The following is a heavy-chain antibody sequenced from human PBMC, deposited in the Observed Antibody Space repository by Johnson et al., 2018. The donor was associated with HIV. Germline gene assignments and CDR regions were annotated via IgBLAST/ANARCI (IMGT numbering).Heavy chain of an antibody. CDR1: GFTFDDYA. Sequence: VQLVESGGGLVQPGRSLRLSCAASGFTFDDYAMHWVRQAPGKGLEWVSGISWNSGSIGYADSVKGRFTISRDNSKNTLYLQMNSLRAEDTAVYYCARSNWSHFDAFDICGQGTMVTVSS. CDR3: ARSNWSHFDAFDI. V-gene: IGHV3-9*01. J-gene: IGHJ3*02. CDR2: ISWNSGSI. D-gene: IGHD7-27*01.